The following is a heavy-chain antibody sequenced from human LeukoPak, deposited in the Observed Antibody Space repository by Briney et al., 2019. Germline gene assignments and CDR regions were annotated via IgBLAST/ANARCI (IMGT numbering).Heavy chain of an antibody. D-gene: IGHD5-12*01. CDR3: AKDKGYSGYDSPLDY. Sequence: GGSLRLSCAASGFTFSSHAMSWVRQAPGKGLDWVSAISGSGGSTYYADSVKGRFTISRDNSKNTLYLQMNSLRAEDTAVYYCAKDKGYSGYDSPLDYWGQGTLVTVSS. CDR2: ISGSGGST. CDR1: GFTFSSHA. V-gene: IGHV3-23*01. J-gene: IGHJ4*02.